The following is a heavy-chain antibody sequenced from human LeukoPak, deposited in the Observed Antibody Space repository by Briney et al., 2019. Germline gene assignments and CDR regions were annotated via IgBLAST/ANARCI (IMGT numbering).Heavy chain of an antibody. Sequence: ASVKVSCKASGYTFTGYYMHWVRQAPGQGLEWMGWINPNSGGTNYAQKFQGRVTMTRDTSISTAYMELSRLRSDDTAVYYCARDRELFGVVPYYYYYYYMDVWGKGTTVTVSS. V-gene: IGHV1-2*02. D-gene: IGHD3-3*01. CDR3: ARDRELFGVVPYYYYYYYMDV. CDR2: INPNSGGT. CDR1: GYTFTGYY. J-gene: IGHJ6*03.